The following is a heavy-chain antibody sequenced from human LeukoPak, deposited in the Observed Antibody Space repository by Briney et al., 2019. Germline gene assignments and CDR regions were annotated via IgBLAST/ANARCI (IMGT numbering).Heavy chain of an antibody. CDR2: SRNKANSYTT. D-gene: IGHD1-26*01. Sequence: GGSPRLSCAASGFTFSTYAMSWVRQAPGKGLEWVGRSRNKANSYTTEYAASVKGRFTISRDDSKNSLYLQMNSLKTEDTALYYCALHYSGSYYYGMDVRGQGTTVTVSS. V-gene: IGHV3-72*01. J-gene: IGHJ6*02. CDR1: GFTFSTYA. CDR3: ALHYSGSYYYGMDV.